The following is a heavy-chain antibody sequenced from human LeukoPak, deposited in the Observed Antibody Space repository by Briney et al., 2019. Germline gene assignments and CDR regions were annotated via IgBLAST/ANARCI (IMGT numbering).Heavy chain of an antibody. D-gene: IGHD3-22*01. CDR2: INPNSGDT. CDR3: ARGSYDSSDFEYFHH. CDR1: GYIFTSYY. V-gene: IGHV1-2*02. J-gene: IGHJ1*01. Sequence: ASVKVSCKASGYIFTSYYMHWVRQAPGQGLEWMGWINPNSGDTNYAQKFQGRVTMTRDTSISTAYMELSRLTSDDTAFYYCARGSYDSSDFEYFHHWGQGALLTVSS.